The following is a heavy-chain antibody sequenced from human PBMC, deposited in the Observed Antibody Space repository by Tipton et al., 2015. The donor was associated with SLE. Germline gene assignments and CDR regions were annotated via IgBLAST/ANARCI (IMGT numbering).Heavy chain of an antibody. CDR1: EGTFSSYT. V-gene: IGHV1-18*01. CDR3: ARVGDSSGYYYYYYYMDV. CDR2: ISAYNGNT. J-gene: IGHJ6*03. Sequence: QSGPEVKKPGSSVKVSCKASEGTFSSYTISWVRQAPGQGLEWMGRISAYNGNTNYAQKLQGRVTMTTYTSTSTAYMELRILRSDDTAVYYCARVGDSSGYYYYYYYMDVWGKVTTVTVSS. D-gene: IGHD3-22*01.